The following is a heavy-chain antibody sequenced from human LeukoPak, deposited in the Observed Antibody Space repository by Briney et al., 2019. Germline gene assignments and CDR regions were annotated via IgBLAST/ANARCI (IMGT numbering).Heavy chain of an antibody. CDR2: ISGSGDST. V-gene: IGHV3-23*01. Sequence: GGSLRLSCAASGFTFSSYAMSWVRQAPGKGLEWVSAISGSGDSTYYANSVKGRFTFSRDNSKNTLYLQMNSLRAEDTAVYYCAKATRAYCGGDCDFDYWGQGTLVTVSS. CDR3: AKATRAYCGGDCDFDY. J-gene: IGHJ4*02. CDR1: GFTFSSYA. D-gene: IGHD2-21*02.